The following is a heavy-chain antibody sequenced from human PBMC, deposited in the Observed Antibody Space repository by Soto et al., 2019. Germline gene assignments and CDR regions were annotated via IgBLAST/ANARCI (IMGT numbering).Heavy chain of an antibody. CDR3: ARMRNLGEISPSFDY. J-gene: IGHJ4*02. V-gene: IGHV4-59*01. CDR2: IYYSGKT. CDR1: GGSISDYQ. Sequence: QVQLQESGPGLVKPSETLSLTCTVSGGSISDYQWNWIRQSPGKGLELTGSIYYSGKTNYNPSLKSNVTKQLDTSTKQFSLSLRCVTAADTAFYYCARMRNLGEISPSFDYWGQGTLVTVSS. D-gene: IGHD3-16*02.